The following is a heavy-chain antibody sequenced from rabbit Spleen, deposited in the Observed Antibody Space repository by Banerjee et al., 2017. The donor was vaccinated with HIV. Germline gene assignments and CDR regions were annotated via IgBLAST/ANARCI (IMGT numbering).Heavy chain of an antibody. CDR2: IGTGSSGST. J-gene: IGHJ4*01. V-gene: IGHV1S40*01. CDR1: GFSFSSGYY. Sequence: QSLEESGGDLVKPGASLTLTCTASGFSFSSGYYVCWVRQAPGKGLEWIGWIGTGSSGSTYYASWAKGRFTISKPSSTTVTLQMTSLTAADTATYFCARDLAGVIGWNFNLWGQGTLVTVS. D-gene: IGHD4-1*01. CDR3: ARDLAGVIGWNFNL.